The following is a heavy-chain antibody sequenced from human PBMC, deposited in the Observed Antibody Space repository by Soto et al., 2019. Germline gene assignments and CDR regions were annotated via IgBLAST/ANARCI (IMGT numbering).Heavy chain of an antibody. D-gene: IGHD6-6*01. CDR3: AVSIGARYFDY. CDR2: IYYSGST. J-gene: IGHJ4*02. Sequence: QVQLQESGPGLVKPSQTLSLTCTVSGGSISSGDYYWSWIRQPPGKGLEWIGYIYYSGSTYYNPSVKGRVTISVDQAQTQFSLKLCSVTAADTDVYYCAVSIGARYFDYWGQGTLVTVSS. V-gene: IGHV4-30-4*01. CDR1: GGSISSGDYY.